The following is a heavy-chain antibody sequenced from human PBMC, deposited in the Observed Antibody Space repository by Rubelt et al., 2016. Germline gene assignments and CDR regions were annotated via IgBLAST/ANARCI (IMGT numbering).Heavy chain of an antibody. V-gene: IGHV3-7*01. CDR3: TTVTVVDVHRDY. CDR2: IRKDGSEK. J-gene: IGHJ4*02. CDR1: RFTFSNYG. D-gene: IGHD4-23*01. Sequence: EVQVVESGGGLVQPGGSLRLSCAASRFTFSNYGMSWVRQAPGKGLEWVANIRKDGSEKYYVESVKGGLTIFRDNAKNSLYLQMNSLRVEDTAVYYCTTVTVVDVHRDYWGQGTLVTVPS.